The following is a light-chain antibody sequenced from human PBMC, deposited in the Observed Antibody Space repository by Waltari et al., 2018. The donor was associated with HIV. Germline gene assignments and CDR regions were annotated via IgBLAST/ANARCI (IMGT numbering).Light chain of an antibody. CDR2: GSS. CDR1: QSVNNNY. V-gene: IGKV3-20*01. J-gene: IGKJ4*02. CDR3: QQYGRSLT. Sequence: EIVLTQSPGTLSLSPGERATLSCRASQSVNNNYLAWYQQKPGQAPRLLIYGSSSGATGTPDRFSGSGSGEDFTLTISRLEPEDFAVYYCQQYGRSLTFGGGTKVEIK.